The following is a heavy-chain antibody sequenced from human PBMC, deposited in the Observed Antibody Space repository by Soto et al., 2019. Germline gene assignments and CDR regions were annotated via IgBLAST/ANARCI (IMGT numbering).Heavy chain of an antibody. J-gene: IGHJ4*02. V-gene: IGHV3-15*01. CDR1: GFTFSNAW. CDR3: TADQPYSYGYPYDY. D-gene: IGHD5-18*01. Sequence: GGSLRLSCTASGFTFSNAWMSWVRQAPGKGLEWVGRIKSKTDGGTTDYAAPVKGRFTISRDDSKNTLYLQMNNLKTEDTAVYYCTADQPYSYGYPYDYWGQGTLVTVSS. CDR2: IKSKTDGGTT.